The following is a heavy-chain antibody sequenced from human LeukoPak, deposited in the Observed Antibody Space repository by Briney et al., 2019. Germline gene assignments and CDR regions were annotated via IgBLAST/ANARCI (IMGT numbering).Heavy chain of an antibody. V-gene: IGHV1-69*06. CDR2: IIPIFGTA. J-gene: IGHJ4*02. Sequence: SVKVSCQASGGTFRRFAMSWVRQAPGQGLEWMGGIIPIFGTANYAQKFQGRVTITADKSTSTAYMELSSLRSEDTAVYYCASSLSGYRPAERAFYFDYWGQGTLVTVSS. D-gene: IGHD3-22*01. CDR3: ASSLSGYRPAERAFYFDY. CDR1: GGTFRRFA.